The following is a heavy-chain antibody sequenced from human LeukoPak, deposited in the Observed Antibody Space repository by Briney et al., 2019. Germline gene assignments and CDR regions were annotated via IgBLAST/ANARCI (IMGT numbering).Heavy chain of an antibody. CDR2: IYTSGST. D-gene: IGHD3-10*01. CDR1: GGSISSGSYY. Sequence: PSQTLSLTCTVSGGSISSGSYYWSWIRQPAGKGLEWIGRIYTSGSTNYNPSLKSRVTISVDTSKNQFSLKLSSVTAADTAVYYCASRMVRGVNGLYNWFDPWGQGTLVTVSS. J-gene: IGHJ5*02. CDR3: ASRMVRGVNGLYNWFDP. V-gene: IGHV4-61*02.